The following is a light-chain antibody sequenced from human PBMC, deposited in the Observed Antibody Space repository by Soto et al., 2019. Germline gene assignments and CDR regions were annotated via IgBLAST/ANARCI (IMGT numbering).Light chain of an antibody. Sequence: QSALTQPASVSGSPGQSITISCTGTSSVVCDYNYVSWYQQHPGKAPKLMIYDVSNRPSGVSNRFSGSKSGNTASLTISGLQAEDEADYYCSSYTRSSALYVVFGGGTKLTVL. CDR3: SSYTRSSALYVV. CDR2: DVS. CDR1: SSVVCDYNY. V-gene: IGLV2-14*01. J-gene: IGLJ2*01.